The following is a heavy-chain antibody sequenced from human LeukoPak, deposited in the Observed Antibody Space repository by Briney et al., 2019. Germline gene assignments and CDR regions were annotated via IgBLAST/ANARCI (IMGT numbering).Heavy chain of an antibody. V-gene: IGHV1-18*04. CDR1: GYTFTSYG. CDR3: ARVGVLLWFGDPHWFDP. J-gene: IGHJ5*02. Sequence: ASVKVSCKASGYTFTSYGISWVRQAPGQGLEWMGWISAYNGNTNYAQKLQGRVTMTTDTSTSTAYMELRSLGSDDTAVYYCARVGVLLWFGDPHWFDPWGQGTLVTVSS. CDR2: ISAYNGNT. D-gene: IGHD3-10*01.